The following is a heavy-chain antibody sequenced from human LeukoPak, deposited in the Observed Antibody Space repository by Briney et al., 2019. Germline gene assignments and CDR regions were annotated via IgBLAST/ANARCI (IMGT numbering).Heavy chain of an antibody. D-gene: IGHD3-10*01. CDR2: IYSGGST. V-gene: IGHV3-66*01. CDR1: GFTVSSNY. J-gene: IGHJ4*02. Sequence: GGSLRLSCAASGFTVSSNYMSWVRQAPGKGLEWVSVIYSGGSTYYADSVKGRFTISRDNAKNSLYLQMNSLRDEDTAVYYCARKYSGSGNYFFDYWGQGTLVTVSS. CDR3: ARKYSGSGNYFFDY.